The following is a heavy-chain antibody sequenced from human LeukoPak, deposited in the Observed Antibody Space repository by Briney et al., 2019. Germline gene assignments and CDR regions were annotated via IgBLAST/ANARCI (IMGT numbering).Heavy chain of an antibody. CDR3: ARGLVVVPAASVDYYYGMDV. Sequence: SGGSLRLSCAASGFTFSSYSMNWVRQAPGKGLEWVSSISSSSSYIYYADSVKGRFTISRDNAKNSLYLQMNSLRAEDMAVYYCARGLVVVPAASVDYYYGMDVWGQGTTVTVSS. CDR1: GFTFSSYS. V-gene: IGHV3-21*01. CDR2: ISSSSSYI. J-gene: IGHJ6*02. D-gene: IGHD2-2*01.